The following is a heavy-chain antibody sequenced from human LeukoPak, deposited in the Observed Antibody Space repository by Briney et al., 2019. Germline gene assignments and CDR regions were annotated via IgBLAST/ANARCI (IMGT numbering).Heavy chain of an antibody. J-gene: IGHJ4*02. V-gene: IGHV4-4*02. CDR2: IYHSGST. D-gene: IGHD3-10*01. CDR1: GGSISSSNW. CDR3: ARARVMVRGVIITRQLDY. Sequence: SGTLSLTCAVSGGSISSSNWWSWVRQPPGKGLEWIGEIYHSGSTNYNPSLKSRVTLSVDKYKNQFSLKLSSVTAADTAVYYCARARVMVRGVIITRQLDYWGQGTLVTVSS.